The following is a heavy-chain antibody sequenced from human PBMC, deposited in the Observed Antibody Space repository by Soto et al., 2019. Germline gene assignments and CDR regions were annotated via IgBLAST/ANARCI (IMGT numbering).Heavy chain of an antibody. Sequence: SVKVSCKASGGTFSSYAISWVRQAPGQGLEWMGGIIPIFGTANYAQKFQGRVTITADESTSTAYMELSSLRSEDTAVYYCAGGFWLGDSSSWYPSFDYWGQGTLVTVSS. CDR1: GGTFSSYA. CDR2: IIPIFGTA. J-gene: IGHJ4*02. V-gene: IGHV1-69*13. CDR3: AGGFWLGDSSSWYPSFDY. D-gene: IGHD6-13*01.